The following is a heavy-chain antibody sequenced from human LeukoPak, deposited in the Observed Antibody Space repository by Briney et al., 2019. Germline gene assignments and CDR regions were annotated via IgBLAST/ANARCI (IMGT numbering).Heavy chain of an antibody. Sequence: SETLSLTCGVFGGSVTGYYWNWIRQPPGKGLEWIGEINQSGSANYNPSLRSRVTISIDTSQNQFSLQVTSVTAAETAVYYCATGLALFTDFKNWFDPWAQGTLVTVSS. D-gene: IGHD3/OR15-3a*01. CDR3: ATGLALFTDFKNWFDP. J-gene: IGHJ5*02. CDR2: INQSGSA. V-gene: IGHV4-34*01. CDR1: GGSVTGYY.